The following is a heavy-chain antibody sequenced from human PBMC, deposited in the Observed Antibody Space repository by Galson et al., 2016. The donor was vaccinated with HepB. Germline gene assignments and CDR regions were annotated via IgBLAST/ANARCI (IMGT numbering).Heavy chain of an antibody. J-gene: IGHJ4*02. V-gene: IGHV3-7*01. CDR1: GFSLSNYE. CDR2: IRGDGIVS. CDR3: SREMTGSYFD. D-gene: IGHD3-10*01. Sequence: SLRLSCAVSGFSLSNYEMNWVRQAPGKGLEWVANIRGDGIVSYYAESVRGRFTISRDNAKNSLYLQMNGLRVDETAVYYCSREMTGSYFDWGQGTLVTVSS.